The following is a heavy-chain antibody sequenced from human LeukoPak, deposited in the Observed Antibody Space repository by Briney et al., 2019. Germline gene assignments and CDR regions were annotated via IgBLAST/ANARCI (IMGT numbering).Heavy chain of an antibody. CDR2: IIPIFGTA. CDR1: GGTFSSYA. Sequence: ASVKVSCKASGGTFSSYAISWVRQAPGQGLEWMGRIIPIFGTANYAQKFQGRVTITTDESTSTAYMELSSLRSEDTAVYYRAREPPPWLAYYFDYWGQGTLVTVSS. J-gene: IGHJ4*02. CDR3: AREPPPWLAYYFDY. V-gene: IGHV1-69*05. D-gene: IGHD6-19*01.